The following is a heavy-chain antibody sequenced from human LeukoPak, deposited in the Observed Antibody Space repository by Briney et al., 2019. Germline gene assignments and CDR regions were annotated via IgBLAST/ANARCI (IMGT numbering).Heavy chain of an antibody. CDR1: GFTFYLYE. Sequence: GGSLRLSCAASGFTFYLYEMSWVRQAPGKGLEWISGINWNGGSTTYADSVKGRFTISRDNAKNSLYLQMNSLRAEDPALYQCDSGVEETTYYYYYMDVWGKGTTVTVSS. CDR2: INWNGGST. CDR3: DSGVEETTYYYYYMDV. J-gene: IGHJ6*03. D-gene: IGHD2-8*01. V-gene: IGHV3-20*01.